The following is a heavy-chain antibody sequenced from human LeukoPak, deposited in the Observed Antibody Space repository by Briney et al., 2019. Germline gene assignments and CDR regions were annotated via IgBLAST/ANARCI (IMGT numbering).Heavy chain of an antibody. CDR1: DKSFSGHY. V-gene: IGHV4-34*01. CDR3: ARGRVAATSVTSY. D-gene: IGHD2-15*01. J-gene: IGHJ4*02. Sequence: SSETLSLTCAVYDKSFSGHYWSWIRQPPGKGLEWIGEINHSGNTNYNPSLKSRVTVSVDTSKNQFSLKMTFVTAADTAIYYCARGRVAATSVTSYWGQGTLVTVSS. CDR2: INHSGNT.